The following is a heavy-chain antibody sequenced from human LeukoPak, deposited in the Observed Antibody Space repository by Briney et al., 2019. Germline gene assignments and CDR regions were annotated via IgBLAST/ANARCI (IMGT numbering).Heavy chain of an antibody. V-gene: IGHV1-8*03. Sequence: ASVKVSCKASEYTFTSYDINWVRQATGQGLEWMGWMNPNSGNTGYAQKFQGRVTITRNTSISTAYMELSSLRSEDTAVYYCARAGLDITIFGVVIIPENYYMDGWGKGTTVTVSS. J-gene: IGHJ6*03. CDR3: ARAGLDITIFGVVIIPENYYMDG. CDR1: EYTFTSYD. D-gene: IGHD3-3*01. CDR2: MNPNSGNT.